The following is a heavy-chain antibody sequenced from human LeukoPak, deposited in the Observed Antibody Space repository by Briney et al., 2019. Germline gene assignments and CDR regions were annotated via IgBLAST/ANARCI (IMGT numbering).Heavy chain of an antibody. D-gene: IGHD1-26*01. J-gene: IGHJ4*02. CDR2: IYSSGTT. CDR3: AFSGSHYYFDS. V-gene: IGHV4-59*01. Sequence: SETLSLTCTVSGGSISSYYWSWIRQPPGRGLEWIGYIYSSGTTNYNPSLKSRVTISVDTSKSQFSLKLSSVTAADTAVYYCAFSGSHYYFDSWGQGTLVTVSS. CDR1: GGSISSYY.